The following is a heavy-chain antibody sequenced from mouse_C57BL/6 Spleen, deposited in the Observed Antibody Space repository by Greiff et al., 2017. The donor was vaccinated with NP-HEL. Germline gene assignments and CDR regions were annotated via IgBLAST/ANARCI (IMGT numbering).Heavy chain of an antibody. CDR1: GYTFTSYW. D-gene: IGHD3-1*01. Sequence: QVHVKQPGAELVRPGSSVKLSCKASGYTFTSYWMHWVKQRPIQGLEWIGNIDPSDSETHYNQKFKDKATLTVDKSSSTAYMQLSSLTSEDSAVYYCARRGLGYYAMDYWGQGTSVTVSS. CDR2: IDPSDSET. V-gene: IGHV1-52*01. CDR3: ARRGLGYYAMDY. J-gene: IGHJ4*01.